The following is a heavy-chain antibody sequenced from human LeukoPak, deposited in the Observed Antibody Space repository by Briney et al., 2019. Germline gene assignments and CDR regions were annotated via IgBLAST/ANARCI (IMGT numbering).Heavy chain of an antibody. CDR1: GLTFSSYS. CDR3: ARDRTYYDTSGYGL. V-gene: IGHV3-48*01. CDR2: ISFSSDTI. D-gene: IGHD3-22*01. Sequence: GGSLRLSCAASGLTFSSYSINWVRQAPGKGLEWVSYISFSSDTIYYADSVKGRFTISRDNAKNSLYLQMNSLRAEDTAVYYCARDRTYYDTSGYGLWGQGTLVSVFS. J-gene: IGHJ4*02.